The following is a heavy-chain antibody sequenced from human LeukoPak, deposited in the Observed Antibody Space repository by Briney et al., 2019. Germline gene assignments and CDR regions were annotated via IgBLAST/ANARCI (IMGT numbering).Heavy chain of an antibody. J-gene: IGHJ4*02. CDR1: GGSVSSGSYF. D-gene: IGHD6-19*01. CDR3: ARGRSSFFDY. V-gene: IGHV4-61*01. Sequence: SETLSLTCTVSGGSVSSGSYFWSWIRQPPGKGLEWIGYIYYSGSTNYNPSLKSRVTISVDTSKNQFSLKLSSVTAADTAVYYCARGRSSFFDYWGQGTLVTVSS. CDR2: IYYSGST.